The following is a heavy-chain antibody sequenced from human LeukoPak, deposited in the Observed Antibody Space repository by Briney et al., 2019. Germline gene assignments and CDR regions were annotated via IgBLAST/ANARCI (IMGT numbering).Heavy chain of an antibody. J-gene: IGHJ4*02. Sequence: GASVKVSCKASGYTFTSYYMHWARQAPGQGLEWMGIINPSGGSTSYAQKFQGRVTMTRDTSTSTVYMELSSLRSEDTAVYYCARGGLVGATTNQLLLDYWGQGTLVTVSS. CDR3: ARGGLVGATTNQLLLDY. V-gene: IGHV1-46*01. CDR1: GYTFTSYY. D-gene: IGHD1-26*01. CDR2: INPSGGST.